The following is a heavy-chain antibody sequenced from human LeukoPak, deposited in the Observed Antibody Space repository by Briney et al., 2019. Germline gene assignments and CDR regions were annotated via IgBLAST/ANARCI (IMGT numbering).Heavy chain of an antibody. CDR1: GFTFSSVS. Sequence: PGGSLRLSCAASGFTFSSVSMNWVRQAPGKGLEWVLYISSTSTSTYYADSAKGRFTISRDNAQNSLYLQMNSLGDDDTAVYYCARGRSGYYFDYWGQGTLVTVSS. J-gene: IGHJ4*02. D-gene: IGHD3-22*01. CDR3: ARGRSGYYFDY. V-gene: IGHV3-48*02. CDR2: ISSTSTST.